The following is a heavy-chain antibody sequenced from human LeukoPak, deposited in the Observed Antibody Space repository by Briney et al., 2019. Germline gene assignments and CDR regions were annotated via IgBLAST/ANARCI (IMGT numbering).Heavy chain of an antibody. CDR2: IYHTGNT. Sequence: SETLSLSCAVSGSSITSANWWSWVRQSPGKGLEWIGAIYHTGNTNYNPSLNSRVSISLDTSKNQFSLRLTSVTAADTAVYFCARDANGSDLHYYHMDVWGKGTTVTVSS. D-gene: IGHD6-25*01. CDR1: GSSITSANW. CDR3: ARDANGSDLHYYHMDV. J-gene: IGHJ6*03. V-gene: IGHV4-4*02.